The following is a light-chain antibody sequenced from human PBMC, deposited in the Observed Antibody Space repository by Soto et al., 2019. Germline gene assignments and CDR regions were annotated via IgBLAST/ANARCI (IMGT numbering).Light chain of an antibody. J-gene: IGKJ4*01. CDR1: QSVRSN. V-gene: IGKV3D-15*01. Sequence: EIVMTQSPATLSVSPGERATLSCRASQSVRSNLAWYQQKRGQSPRLLIYGASTRATGIPDRFSGRGSGTDFALTINRLEPEDFAVYYCQEFASNFGGGTKVDI. CDR2: GAS. CDR3: QEFASN.